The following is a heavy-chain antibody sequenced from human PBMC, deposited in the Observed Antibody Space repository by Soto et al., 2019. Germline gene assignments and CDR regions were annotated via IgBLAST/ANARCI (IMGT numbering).Heavy chain of an antibody. CDR2: FIPVYRTL. J-gene: IGHJ4*02. CDR1: GGSFGNSA. Sequence: SVKVSCQASGGSFGNSAINWVRQTPGQGLEWLGGFIPVYRTLNYAQKFQGRVTITADESTGTAYMTLSSLASDDTAVYYCATGVIWIGYFTVDSWGQGTRVTVSS. V-gene: IGHV1-69*13. D-gene: IGHD3-3*01. CDR3: ATGVIWIGYFTVDS.